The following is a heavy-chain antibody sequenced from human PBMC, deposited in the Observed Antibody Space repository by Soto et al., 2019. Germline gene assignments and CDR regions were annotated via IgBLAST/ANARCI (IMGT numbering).Heavy chain of an antibody. V-gene: IGHV1-24*01. Sequence: GASVKVSCTVSGYTLTELSMHWVRQAPGKGLEWMGGFDPEDGETIYAQKFQGRVTMTEDTSTDTAYMELSSLRSEDTAVYYCATRPDYAGPGDWFDPWGQGTLVTVSS. CDR2: FDPEDGET. J-gene: IGHJ5*02. CDR3: ATRPDYAGPGDWFDP. D-gene: IGHD4-17*01. CDR1: GYTLTELS.